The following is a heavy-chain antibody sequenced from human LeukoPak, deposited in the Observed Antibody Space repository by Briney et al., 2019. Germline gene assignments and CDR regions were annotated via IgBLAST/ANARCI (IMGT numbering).Heavy chain of an antibody. CDR1: AYTFTGYY. CDR3: ASFHSSSRNYYYGMDV. CDR2: INPNSGGT. V-gene: IGHV1-2*02. Sequence: ASVKVSCKASAYTFTGYYMHLVRQAPGQGLEWMGWINPNSGGTNYAQKFQGRVTMTRDTSISTAYMELSRLRSDDTAVYYCASFHSSSRNYYYGMDVWGQGTTVTVSS. J-gene: IGHJ6*02. D-gene: IGHD6-13*01.